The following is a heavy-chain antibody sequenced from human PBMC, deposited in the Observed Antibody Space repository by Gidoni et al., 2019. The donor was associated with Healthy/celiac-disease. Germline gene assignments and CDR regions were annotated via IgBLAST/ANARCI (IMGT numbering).Heavy chain of an antibody. J-gene: IGHJ5*02. Sequence: QITLEESGPTLVKPTQTLTLTCTFSGFSLSTSGVGVGWIRQPPGKALEWLALIYWDDDKRYSPSLKSRLTITKDTSKNQVVLTMTNMDPVDTATYYCAHGNRELETWFGAKGEHNWFDPWGQGTLVTVSS. CDR2: IYWDDDK. D-gene: IGHD3-10*01. V-gene: IGHV2-5*02. CDR3: AHGNRELETWFGAKGEHNWFDP. CDR1: GFSLSTSGVG.